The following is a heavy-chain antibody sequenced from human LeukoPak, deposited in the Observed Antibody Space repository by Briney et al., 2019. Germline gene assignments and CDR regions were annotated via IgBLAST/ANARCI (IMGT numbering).Heavy chain of an antibody. D-gene: IGHD3-3*01. CDR2: MNPKSGNT. Sequence: ASVKVSCNISGDTFTTYDINWVRQATGQGLEWMGWMNPKSGNTVYAQKFQGRLTLTRDISISTAYMELSSLRSEDTAVYFCARAITLFDYTGMDVWGQGTTVTVSS. J-gene: IGHJ6*02. CDR3: ARAITLFDYTGMDV. V-gene: IGHV1-8*01. CDR1: GDTFTTYD.